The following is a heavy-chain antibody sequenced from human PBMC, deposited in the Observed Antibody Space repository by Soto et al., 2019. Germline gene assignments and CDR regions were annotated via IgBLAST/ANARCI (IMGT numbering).Heavy chain of an antibody. V-gene: IGHV3-21*01. CDR3: ARDQTTMVRGVKGY. CDR2: ISSSSSYI. CDR1: GFTFSSYS. D-gene: IGHD3-10*01. Sequence: EVQLVESGGGLVKPGGSLRLSCAASGFTFSSYSMNWVRQAPGKGLEWVSSISSSSSYIYYADSVKGRFTISRDNAKNSLYLQMNSLRAEDTAVYYCARDQTTMVRGVKGYWGQGTLVTVSS. J-gene: IGHJ4*02.